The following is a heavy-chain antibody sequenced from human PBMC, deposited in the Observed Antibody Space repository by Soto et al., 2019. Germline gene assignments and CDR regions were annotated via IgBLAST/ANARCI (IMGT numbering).Heavy chain of an antibody. CDR1: GYSFTSYW. J-gene: IGHJ4*02. D-gene: IGHD3-22*01. CDR3: ALVVDGLFYSDY. V-gene: IGHV5-51*01. CDR2: IYPGTSDI. Sequence: GESLKISCKGSGYSFTSYWIGWVRQMPGKGLEWMGIIYPGTSDIRYTPSFKGQVTISADKSIRTAYLQWSSLKASDTAMYYCALVVDGLFYSDYWGQGTPVTVSS.